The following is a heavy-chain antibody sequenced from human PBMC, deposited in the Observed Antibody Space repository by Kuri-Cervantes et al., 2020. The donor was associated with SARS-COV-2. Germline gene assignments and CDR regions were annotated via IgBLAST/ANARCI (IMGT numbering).Heavy chain of an antibody. CDR3: ATVYTMGVSLD. CDR1: TFTFNNYA. D-gene: IGHD3-16*01. Sequence: GGSLRLSCAASTFTFNNYALIWVRQAPGKGLEWVSSISVPGGDTSYADSVKGRFTISRDNFKDTLYLQMNSLRAEDTAVYYCATVYTMGVSLDWGQGTLVTVSS. J-gene: IGHJ4*02. V-gene: IGHV3-23*01. CDR2: ISVPGGDT.